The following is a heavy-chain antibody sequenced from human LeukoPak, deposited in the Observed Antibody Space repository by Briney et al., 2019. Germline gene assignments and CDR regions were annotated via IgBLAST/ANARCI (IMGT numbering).Heavy chain of an antibody. CDR1: GFTFSSYA. J-gene: IGHJ4*02. CDR2: ISSSSSYI. V-gene: IGHV3-21*01. D-gene: IGHD4-11*01. Sequence: PGGSLRLSCAASGFTFSSYAMSWVRQAPGKGLEWVSSISSSSSYIYYADSMRGRFTISRDNAKNSLYLQMNSLRAEDTAVYYCARDMETVTTIDYWGQGTLVSVSS. CDR3: ARDMETVTTIDY.